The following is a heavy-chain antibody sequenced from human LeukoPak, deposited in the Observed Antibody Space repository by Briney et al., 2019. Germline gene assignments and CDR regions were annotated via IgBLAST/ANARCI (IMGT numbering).Heavy chain of an antibody. CDR3: AKDGARLWGDYAEYYFDY. CDR1: GFTFSSYA. V-gene: IGHV3-23*01. Sequence: GGSLSLSCAASGFTFSSYAMSWVRQAPGKGLEWVSAISGSGGSTYYADSVKGRFAISRDNSKNTLYLQMNSLRAEDTAVYYCAKDGARLWGDYAEYYFDYWGQGTLVTVSS. CDR2: ISGSGGST. D-gene: IGHD4-17*01. J-gene: IGHJ4*02.